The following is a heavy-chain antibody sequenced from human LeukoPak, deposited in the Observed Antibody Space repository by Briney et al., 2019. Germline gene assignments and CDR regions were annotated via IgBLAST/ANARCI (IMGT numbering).Heavy chain of an antibody. D-gene: IGHD3-9*01. V-gene: IGHV3-53*04. Sequence: GGSLRVSCAASGFTVSSNYMSWVRQAPGKGLEWVSVIYSGGSTYYADSVKGRFTISRHNSKNTLYLQMNSLRAEDTAVYYCARESYDILTGYSTDAFDIWGQGTMVTVSS. CDR3: ARESYDILTGYSTDAFDI. CDR1: GFTVSSNY. J-gene: IGHJ3*02. CDR2: IYSGGST.